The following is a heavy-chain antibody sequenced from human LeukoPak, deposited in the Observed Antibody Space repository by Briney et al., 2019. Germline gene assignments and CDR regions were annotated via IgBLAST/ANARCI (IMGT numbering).Heavy chain of an antibody. Sequence: GGSLRLSCAASGFTFSNYWLHWVRQAPGKGLVWVSRINRDGSTTKYADSVKGRFTISRDNAKNSLYLQMNSLRAEDTAVYYCARPRRPYYYYGMDVWGQGTTVTVSS. J-gene: IGHJ6*02. V-gene: IGHV3-74*03. CDR3: ARPRRPYYYYGMDV. CDR1: GFTFSNYW. CDR2: INRDGSTT. D-gene: IGHD1-14*01.